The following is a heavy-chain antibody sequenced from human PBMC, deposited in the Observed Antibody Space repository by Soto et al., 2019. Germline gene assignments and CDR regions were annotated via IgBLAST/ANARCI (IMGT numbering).Heavy chain of an antibody. Sequence: SEILSLTCTVSGGSISSGVYYWSWIRQHPGKGLEWIGYIYYSGSTYYNPSLKSRVTISVDTSKNQFSLKLSSVTAEDTAVYYCTTDSYSSITIVRFDYWGHGTLVTVSS. D-gene: IGHD2-2*01. CDR1: GGSISSGVYY. J-gene: IGHJ4*01. CDR3: TTDSYSSITIVRFDY. V-gene: IGHV4-31*03. CDR2: IYYSGST.